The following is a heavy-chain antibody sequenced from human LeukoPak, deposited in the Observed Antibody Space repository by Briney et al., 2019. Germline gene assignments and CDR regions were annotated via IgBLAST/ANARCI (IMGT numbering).Heavy chain of an antibody. CDR2: INHNSGGT. CDR3: ARVPPAGYCSSTSCYGPFDY. CDR1: GYTFTGYY. Sequence: ASVKVSCKASGYTFTGYYMHWVRQAPGQGLEWMGWINHNSGGTNYAQKFQGRVTMTRDTSISTAYMELSRLRSDDTAVYYCARVPPAGYCSSTSCYGPFDYWGQGTLVTVSS. V-gene: IGHV1-2*02. J-gene: IGHJ4*02. D-gene: IGHD2-2*01.